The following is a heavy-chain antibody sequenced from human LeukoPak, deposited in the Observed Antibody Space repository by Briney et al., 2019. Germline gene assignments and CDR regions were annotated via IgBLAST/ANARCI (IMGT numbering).Heavy chain of an antibody. Sequence: PPETLSLTCSLSGRPIRIGSYYWAWIRQPPGKGLEWIASINYSGSTYYNPSLNSRATISLDTSKTHLSIRLSSVTAANTAVYYCARLSDFWGQGILVTVSS. J-gene: IGHJ4*02. CDR2: INYSGST. CDR3: ARLSDF. V-gene: IGHV4-39*01. CDR1: GRPIRIGSYY.